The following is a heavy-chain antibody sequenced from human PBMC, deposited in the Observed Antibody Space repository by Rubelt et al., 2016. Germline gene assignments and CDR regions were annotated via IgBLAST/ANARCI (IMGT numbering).Heavy chain of an antibody. V-gene: IGHV3-53*01. CDR1: GFTVSSNY. Sequence: GQLLESGGGLVQPGGSLRLSCAASGFTVSSNYMSWVRQAPGKGLEWVSVIYSGGSTYYADSVKGRFTIYRDNSKNTLYLQMNSLRAEDTAVYYCARTRYCSGCSCYSFDYWGQGTLGTVSS. CDR2: IYSGGST. D-gene: IGHD2-15*01. CDR3: ARTRYCSGCSCYSFDY. J-gene: IGHJ4*02.